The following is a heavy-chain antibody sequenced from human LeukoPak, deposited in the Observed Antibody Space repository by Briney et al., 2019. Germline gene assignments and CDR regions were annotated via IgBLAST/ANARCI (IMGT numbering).Heavy chain of an antibody. Sequence: GGSLRLSCAASGFTFSSYAIHWVRQAPGKGLEWVAFIGYDGSNKYYADSVKGRLTISRDNAKNTLYLQMNSLRAEDTAVYYCAKDHDTTGHYYFDYWGQGTLVTVSS. CDR3: AKDHDTTGHYYFDY. D-gene: IGHD2-8*01. J-gene: IGHJ4*02. V-gene: IGHV3-30*02. CDR2: IGYDGSNK. CDR1: GFTFSSYA.